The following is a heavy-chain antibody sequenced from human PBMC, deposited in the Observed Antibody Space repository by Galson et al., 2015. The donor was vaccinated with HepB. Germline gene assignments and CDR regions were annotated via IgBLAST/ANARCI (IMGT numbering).Heavy chain of an antibody. J-gene: IGHJ6*02. Sequence: LRLSCAASGFTFSSYAMHWVRPAPGKGLEWVAVISYDGSNKYYADSVKGRFTISRDNSKNTLYLQMNSLRAEDTAVYYCARDPLVLYCSGGSCYQDEYGMDVWGQGTTVTVSS. CDR1: GFTFSSYA. CDR2: ISYDGSNK. D-gene: IGHD2-15*01. V-gene: IGHV3-30*04. CDR3: ARDPLVLYCSGGSCYQDEYGMDV.